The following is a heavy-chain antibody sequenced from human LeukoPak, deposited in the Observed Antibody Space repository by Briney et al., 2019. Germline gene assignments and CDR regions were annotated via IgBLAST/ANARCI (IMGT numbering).Heavy chain of an antibody. J-gene: IGHJ1*01. Sequence: GASVKVSCKXSGGTFSSCAISWVRQAPGQGLEWMGRIIPIFGTANYSQKFQGRVTITTDESTSTAYMELSSLRSEDTAVYYCASDRSWGDTEYFQHWGQGTLVTVSS. V-gene: IGHV1-69*05. CDR3: ASDRSWGDTEYFQH. CDR1: GGTFSSCA. D-gene: IGHD2-21*02. CDR2: IIPIFGTA.